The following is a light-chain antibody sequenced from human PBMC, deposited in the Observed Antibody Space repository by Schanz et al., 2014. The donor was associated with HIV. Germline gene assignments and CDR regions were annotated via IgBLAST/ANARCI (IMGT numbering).Light chain of an antibody. CDR3: SSYGGGDTLL. J-gene: IGLJ3*02. Sequence: QSALTQPASVSGTPGQSITISCTGSESDVGGYNYVSWHQQHPGKAPKLMIYDVTKRPSGVSDRFSGSKSGNTASLTVSGLQADDEADYYCSSYGGGDTLLFGGGTKLTVL. CDR1: ESDVGGYNY. CDR2: DVT. V-gene: IGLV2-14*03.